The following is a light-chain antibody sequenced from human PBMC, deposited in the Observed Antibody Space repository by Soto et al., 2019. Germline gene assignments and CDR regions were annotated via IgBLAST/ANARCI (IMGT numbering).Light chain of an antibody. CDR3: QQTFSNPPWT. V-gene: IGKV1-39*01. CDR2: AAS. CDR1: QSINSY. Sequence: DIPMTQSPSSLSASVGDRVTITCRASQSINSYVNWYQQKPGKAPKLLIYAASSLQSGVPSRFSGSESGTDFTLTISSLQPEDFATYYCQQTFSNPPWTFGQGTKVEIK. J-gene: IGKJ1*01.